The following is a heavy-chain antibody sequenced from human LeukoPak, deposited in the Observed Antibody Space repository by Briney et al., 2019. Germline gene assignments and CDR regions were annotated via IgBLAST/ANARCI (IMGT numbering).Heavy chain of an antibody. D-gene: IGHD3-22*01. J-gene: IGHJ4*02. CDR3: ARGTPYDSSGYYPDY. CDR2: IWYDGSNK. V-gene: IGHV3-33*01. Sequence: PGGSLRLSCAASGFTFSNYGMHWVRQAPGKGLEWVAGIWYDGSNKDYADSVKGRFTISRDNSKNTLYLQMNSLRAEDTAVYYCARGTPYDSSGYYPDYWGQGTLVTVSS. CDR1: GFTFSNYG.